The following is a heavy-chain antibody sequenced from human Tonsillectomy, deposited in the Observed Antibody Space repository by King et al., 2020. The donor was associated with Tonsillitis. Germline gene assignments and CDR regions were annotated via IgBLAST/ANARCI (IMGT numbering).Heavy chain of an antibody. CDR1: GFTVSRNF. J-gene: IGHJ6*03. D-gene: IGHD2/OR15-2a*01. Sequence: VQLVESGGGLIQPGGSLRLSCAASGFTVSRNFMSWVRQAPGKGLEWVSVIYSGGSTYFADSVKGRFTISRDNFKNTLFLQMNSLRAEDTAVYYCARVENFYYYMDVWGKGTTVTVSS. V-gene: IGHV3-53*01. CDR2: IYSGGST. CDR3: ARVENFYYYMDV.